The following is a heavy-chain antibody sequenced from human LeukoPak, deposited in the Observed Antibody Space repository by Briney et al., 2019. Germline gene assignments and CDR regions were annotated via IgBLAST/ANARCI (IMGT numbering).Heavy chain of an antibody. CDR1: GFTFSTYW. Sequence: GGSLRLSSAASGFTFSTYWMHWVRQAPGKGLEWVSFIRYDGSNKYYADSVKGRFTISRDNSKNTLYLQMNSLRAEDTAVYYCAKDTGVKWASLYARLIYWGQGTLVTVSS. D-gene: IGHD3-16*01. CDR2: IRYDGSNK. J-gene: IGHJ4*02. V-gene: IGHV3-30*02. CDR3: AKDTGVKWASLYARLIY.